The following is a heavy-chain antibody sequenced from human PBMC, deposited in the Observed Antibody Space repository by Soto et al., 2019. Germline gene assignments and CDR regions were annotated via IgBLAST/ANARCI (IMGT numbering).Heavy chain of an antibody. CDR3: ARRWVQSHYFDS. CDR2: IYYSGNI. CDR1: GGSISSGGYF. J-gene: IGHJ4*02. D-gene: IGHD1-1*01. Sequence: PSETLSLTCTVSGGSISSGGYFWSWVRQPPGKGLEWIGYIYYSGNIYYNPSLRSRVTISVDTSKNQFSLKMSSVTAADTAVYSCARRWVQSHYFDSCGQGPPVTVYS. V-gene: IGHV4-31*03.